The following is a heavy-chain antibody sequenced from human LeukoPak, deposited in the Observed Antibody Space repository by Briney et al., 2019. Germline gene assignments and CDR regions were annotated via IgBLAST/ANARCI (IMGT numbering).Heavy chain of an antibody. CDR3: ARGYGSGSYSYSYYYYMDV. Sequence: SETLSLTCAVSGSSIDTGYYWGWIRQSPGKGLEWIGRIYTSGSTNYNPSLKSRVTISVDKSKNQFSLKLSSVTAADTAVYYCARGYGSGSYSYSYYYYMDVWGKGTTVTVSS. CDR1: GSSIDTGYY. J-gene: IGHJ6*03. D-gene: IGHD3-10*01. CDR2: IYTSGST. V-gene: IGHV4-38-2*01.